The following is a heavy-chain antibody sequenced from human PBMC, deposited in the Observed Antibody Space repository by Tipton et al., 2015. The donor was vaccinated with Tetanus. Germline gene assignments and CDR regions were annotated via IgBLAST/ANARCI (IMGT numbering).Heavy chain of an antibody. D-gene: IGHD3-16*01. CDR3: ARALYGGCDY. J-gene: IGHJ4*02. V-gene: IGHV3-7*03. Sequence: SLRLSCAASGFTFSSYWLAWVRQAPGKGLEWVANINRDGSVKNHLASVRGRFTISRDNSKNTLYLQMNSLRAEDTAVYYCARALYGGCDYWGQGTLVTVSS. CDR2: INRDGSVK. CDR1: GFTFSSYW.